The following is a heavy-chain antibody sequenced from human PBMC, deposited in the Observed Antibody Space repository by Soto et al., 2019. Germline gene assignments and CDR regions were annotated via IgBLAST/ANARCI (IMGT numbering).Heavy chain of an antibody. Sequence: EVQLLESGGGLVQPGGSLRLSCAASGFTFSSYAMSWVRQAPGKGLEWVSAISGSGGSTYYADSVKGRFTISRDNSKNTLYLQLNSLRGEKTAVYYCAKVQSGGDIGGSYRFGGFDYWGQGTLVTVSS. D-gene: IGHD3-16*02. CDR2: ISGSGGST. V-gene: IGHV3-23*01. CDR1: GFTFSSYA. CDR3: AKVQSGGDIGGSYRFGGFDY. J-gene: IGHJ4*02.